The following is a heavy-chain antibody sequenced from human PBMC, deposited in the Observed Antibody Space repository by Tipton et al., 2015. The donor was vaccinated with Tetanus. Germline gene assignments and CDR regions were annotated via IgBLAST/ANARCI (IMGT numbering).Heavy chain of an antibody. CDR1: GYTFTSYG. V-gene: IGHV1-18*01. CDR2: ISAYNGNT. D-gene: IGHD2-2*01. Sequence: SGPEVKKPGASVKVSCKASGYTFTSYGISWVRQAPGQGLEWMGWISAYNGNTNYAQKLQGRVTMTPDTSTSTAYMELRSLRSDDTAVYYCARDAPYIVVVPAAMPDFNYYYYYYMDVWGKGTTVTVSS. J-gene: IGHJ6*03. CDR3: ARDAPYIVVVPAAMPDFNYYYYYYMDV.